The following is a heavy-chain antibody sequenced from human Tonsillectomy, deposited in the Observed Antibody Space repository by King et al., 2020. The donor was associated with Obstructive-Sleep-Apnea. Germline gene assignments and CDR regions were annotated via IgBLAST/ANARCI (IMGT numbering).Heavy chain of an antibody. CDR3: ARQELRGGGFNDAGAFDI. CDR1: GYSFTNYW. CDR2: IYPGDSDT. Sequence: VQLVESGGEVKKPGESLKISCKGSGYSFTNYWIGWVRQMPGKGLEWMGIIYPGDSDTRYSPSFQGQVTISADKSISTAYLQWSSLKASDTAMYYCARQELRGGGFNDAGAFDIWGQGTMVTVSS. D-gene: IGHD1-7*01. J-gene: IGHJ3*02. V-gene: IGHV5-51*01.